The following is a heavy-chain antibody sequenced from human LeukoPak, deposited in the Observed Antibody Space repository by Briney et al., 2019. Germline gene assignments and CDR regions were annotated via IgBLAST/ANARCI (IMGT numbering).Heavy chain of an antibody. J-gene: IGHJ4*02. D-gene: IGHD5-12*01. CDR2: INSDGSST. Sequence: GGSLRLSCAASGFTFSSYWMHWVRQAPGKGLVWVSRINSDGSSTSYADSVEGRFTISRDNAKNSLYLQMNSLRAEDTAVYYCARFRGSGYDPFDYWGQGTLVTVSS. CDR3: ARFRGSGYDPFDY. V-gene: IGHV3-74*01. CDR1: GFTFSSYW.